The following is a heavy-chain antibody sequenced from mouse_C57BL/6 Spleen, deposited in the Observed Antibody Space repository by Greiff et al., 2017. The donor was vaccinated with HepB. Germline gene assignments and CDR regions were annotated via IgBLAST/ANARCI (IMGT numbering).Heavy chain of an antibody. CDR2: ISYDGSN. J-gene: IGHJ2*01. Sequence: EVKLQESGPGLVKPSQSLSLTCSVTGYSITSGYYWNWIRQFPGNKLEWMGYISYDGSNNYNPSLKNRISITRDTSKNQFFLKLNSVTTEDTATYYCARNWGHFDYWGQGTTLTVSS. CDR1: GYSITSGYY. V-gene: IGHV3-6*01. CDR3: ARNWGHFDY. D-gene: IGHD4-1*01.